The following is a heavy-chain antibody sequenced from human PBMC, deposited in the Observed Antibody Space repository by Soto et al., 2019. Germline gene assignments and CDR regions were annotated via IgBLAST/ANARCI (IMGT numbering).Heavy chain of an antibody. CDR2: ISYDGSNK. D-gene: IGHD1-20*01. CDR3: AKAPRINWNGGWFDP. J-gene: IGHJ5*02. Sequence: QVQLVESGGGVVQPGRSLRLSCAASGFTFSSYGMHWVRQAPGKGLEWVAVISYDGSNKYYADSVKGRFTISRDNSKNTLYLQMNSLRAEDTAVYYCAKAPRINWNGGWFDPWGQGTLVTVSS. CDR1: GFTFSSYG. V-gene: IGHV3-30*18.